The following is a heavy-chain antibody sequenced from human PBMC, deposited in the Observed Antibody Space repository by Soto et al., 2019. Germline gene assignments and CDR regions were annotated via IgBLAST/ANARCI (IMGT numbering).Heavy chain of an antibody. V-gene: IGHV3-23*01. J-gene: IGHJ5*02. CDR1: GFTFSNYD. D-gene: IGHD6-6*01. Sequence: GGSLRLSCAASGFTFSNYDMNWVRQAPGKGLEWVSSISDRGGTTYYADSVKGRFTISRDNSKNSLFLQMSSLRAEDTALYYCAKARHSGSSSGNWFDPWGQGTLVTVSS. CDR2: ISDRGGTT. CDR3: AKARHSGSSSGNWFDP.